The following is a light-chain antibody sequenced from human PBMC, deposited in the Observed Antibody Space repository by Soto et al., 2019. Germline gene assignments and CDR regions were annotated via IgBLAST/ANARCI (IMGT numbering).Light chain of an antibody. CDR2: DTS. CDR3: QHYGDSTS. J-gene: IGKJ4*01. V-gene: IGKV3-20*01. Sequence: VFTQSPSALSLPPRERTTLSFRTSQTLSSSFLAWYQQTPGQAPRLLIYDTSTRAIDIPDRFSGSGSGTDFTLTISCLEPEDFAVYYSQHYGDSTSSGGGTKVDIK. CDR1: QTLSSSF.